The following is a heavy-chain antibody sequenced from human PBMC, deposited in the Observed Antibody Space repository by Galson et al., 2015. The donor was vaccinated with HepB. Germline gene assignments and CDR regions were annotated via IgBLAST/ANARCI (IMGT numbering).Heavy chain of an antibody. CDR3: TSYCSSTSCHDSYCYGMDV. CDR2: IRSKANSYAT. J-gene: IGHJ6*02. CDR1: GFTFSGSA. D-gene: IGHD2-2*01. V-gene: IGHV3-73*01. Sequence: SLRLSCAASGFTFSGSAMHWVRQASGKGLEWVGRIRSKANSYATAYAASVKGRFTISRDDSKNTAYLQMNSLKTEDTAVYYCTSYCSSTSCHDSYCYGMDVWGQGTTVTVSS.